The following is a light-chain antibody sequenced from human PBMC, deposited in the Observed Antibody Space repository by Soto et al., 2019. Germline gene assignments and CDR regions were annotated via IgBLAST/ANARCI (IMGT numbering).Light chain of an antibody. Sequence: EIVLTQSPGTLSLSPGERATLSCRASQSVRSRYLAWYQQKPGQAPMLLIYGASSRATGIPDRFSGSGSATAFTLPITRMEPQDFAVYYCQQYCGSPPVTFGQGTKLEIK. CDR2: GAS. J-gene: IGKJ2*01. CDR1: QSVRSRY. V-gene: IGKV3-20*01. CDR3: QQYCGSPPVT.